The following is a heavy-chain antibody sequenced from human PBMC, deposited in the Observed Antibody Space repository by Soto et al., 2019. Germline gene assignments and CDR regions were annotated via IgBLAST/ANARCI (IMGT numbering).Heavy chain of an antibody. J-gene: IGHJ6*02. D-gene: IGHD2-15*01. CDR3: FAGDIVVVVAATPGMDV. Sequence: GESLKISCQGSGYSFTSYWISWVRQMPGKGLEWMGRIDPSDSYTNYSPSFQGHVTISADKSISTAYLQWSSLKASDTAMYYCFAGDIVVVVAATPGMDVWGQGTTVTVSS. V-gene: IGHV5-10-1*01. CDR1: GYSFTSYW. CDR2: IDPSDSYT.